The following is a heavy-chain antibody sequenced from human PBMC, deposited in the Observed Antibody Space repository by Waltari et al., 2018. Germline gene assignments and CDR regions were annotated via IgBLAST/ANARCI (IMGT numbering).Heavy chain of an antibody. CDR3: ARGRYVPGP. CDR2: IKEDGTEK. J-gene: IGHJ5*02. D-gene: IGHD3-10*02. Sequence: EVQLVESGGGLVQPGGSLRLSCAASGFTFSSYSMTWVRQAPGKGLEWGANIKEDGTEKKYVDSVKGRFTISRDNAKNSLYLEMNSLRVEDTAVYYCARGRYVPGPWGQGTLVTVSS. V-gene: IGHV3-7*03. CDR1: GFTFSSYS.